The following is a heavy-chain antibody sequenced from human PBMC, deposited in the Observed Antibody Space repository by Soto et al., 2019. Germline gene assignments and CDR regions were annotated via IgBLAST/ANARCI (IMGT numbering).Heavy chain of an antibody. D-gene: IGHD2-8*01. Sequence: PSETLSLTCAVYDGSFSAYYWNWIRQPPGKGLEWIGEINHSGSTNYNPSLKSRVTISVDTSKNQFSLKLSSVTAADTAVYYCARAIGIVLGTSAKKWFDPWGRGTLVTVSS. J-gene: IGHJ5*02. CDR1: DGSFSAYY. CDR2: INHSGST. CDR3: ARAIGIVLGTSAKKWFDP. V-gene: IGHV4-34*01.